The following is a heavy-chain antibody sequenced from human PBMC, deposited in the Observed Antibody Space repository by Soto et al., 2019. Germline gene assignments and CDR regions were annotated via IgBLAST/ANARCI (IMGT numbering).Heavy chain of an antibody. CDR3: AKDRNWNTIYWYFDL. J-gene: IGHJ2*01. V-gene: IGHV3-30*18. D-gene: IGHD1-20*01. Sequence: SLRLSCAASVLSFSNYGMHWARQSPGQGLEWVAVISYDGSNKYYGDSVKGRFTISRDNSKNTLYLKMSSLRAEDTAVYYCAKDRNWNTIYWYFDLWGRGTLVTVSS. CDR2: ISYDGSNK. CDR1: VLSFSNYG.